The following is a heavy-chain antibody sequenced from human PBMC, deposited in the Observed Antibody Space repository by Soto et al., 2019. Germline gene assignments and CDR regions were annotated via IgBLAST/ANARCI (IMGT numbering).Heavy chain of an antibody. CDR3: ARGLYGSASWCYYGMDV. CDR2: IYSDGGT. Sequence: EVQLVESGGGMIQPGGSLRLSCAASGFTVSGNYMSWVHQAPGKGLEWVSVIYSDGGTDYADSVKGRFTISRDNSKNTLHLQMNSLRAEDTAVFYCARGLYGSASWCYYGMDVWGQGTTVIVSS. J-gene: IGHJ6*02. CDR1: GFTVSGNY. D-gene: IGHD3-10*01. V-gene: IGHV3-53*01.